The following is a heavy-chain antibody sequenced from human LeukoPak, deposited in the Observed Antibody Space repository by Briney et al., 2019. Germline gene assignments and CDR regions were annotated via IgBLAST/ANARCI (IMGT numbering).Heavy chain of an antibody. J-gene: IGHJ6*02. D-gene: IGHD6-19*01. Sequence: GGSLRLSCAASGFTFSSYGMHWVRQAPGKGLEWVAFIRYDGSNKYYADSVKGRFTISRDNSKNTLYLQMNSLRAEDTAVYYCARDLSYSSGLYENYYYGMDVWGQGTTVTVSS. CDR2: IRYDGSNK. CDR3: ARDLSYSSGLYENYYYGMDV. V-gene: IGHV3-30*02. CDR1: GFTFSSYG.